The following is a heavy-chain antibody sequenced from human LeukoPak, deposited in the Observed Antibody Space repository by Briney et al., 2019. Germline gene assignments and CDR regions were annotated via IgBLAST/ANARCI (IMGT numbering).Heavy chain of an antibody. D-gene: IGHD4-23*01. CDR3: ARDPRLVRTYSDYYYMDV. CDR2: ITSSSSSI. V-gene: IGHV3-21*01. Sequence: GGSLRLSCEASGFTFSSYTMNWVRQAPGEGLEWVSSITSSSSSIYYADSVKGRITISRDNARNSLYLQMNSLRAEDTAVYYCARDPRLVRTYSDYYYMDVWGKGTTVTVSS. J-gene: IGHJ6*03. CDR1: GFTFSSYT.